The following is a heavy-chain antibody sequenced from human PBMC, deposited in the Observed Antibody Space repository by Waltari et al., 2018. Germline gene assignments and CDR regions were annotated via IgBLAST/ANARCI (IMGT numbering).Heavy chain of an antibody. CDR1: GFTFSSYG. Sequence: QVQLVESGGGVVQPGRSLRLSCAASGFTFSSYGMHWVRQAPGKGLGGVAVIWYDGSNKYYADSVKGRFTIARDNSKNTLYLQMNSLRAEDTAVYYCAREIKLDPWGQGTLVTVSS. CDR2: IWYDGSNK. J-gene: IGHJ5*02. V-gene: IGHV3-33*08. CDR3: AREIKLDP.